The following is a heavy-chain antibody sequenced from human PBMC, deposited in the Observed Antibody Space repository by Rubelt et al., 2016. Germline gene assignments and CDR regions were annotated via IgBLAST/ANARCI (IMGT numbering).Heavy chain of an antibody. J-gene: IGHJ3*02. V-gene: IGHV4-39*01. CDR3: ARGYCSSTSCYFGDAFDI. D-gene: IGHD2-2*01. CDR1: GGSISGTNYF. Sequence: QLQLQESGPGLVKPSEALSLACTVSGGSISGTNYFWGWIRQPPGKGLEWIGGMYYSGSTYSNPSLTSRLTMSVATSTNQFSLKRSSGTAAETAVDYCARGYCSSTSCYFGDAFDIWGQGTMVTVSS. CDR2: MYYSGST.